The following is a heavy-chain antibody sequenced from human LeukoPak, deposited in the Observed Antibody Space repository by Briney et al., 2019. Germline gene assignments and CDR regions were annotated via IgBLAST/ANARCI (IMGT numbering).Heavy chain of an antibody. CDR1: GFTFSSYG. Sequence: GGSLRLSCAASGFTFSSYGMHWVRQAPGKGLEWVAVIWYDGSNKYYADSAKGRFTISRVNSKNTLYLQMNSLRAEDTAVYYCAKSGIAVAGTHDYFDYWGQGTLVTVSS. V-gene: IGHV3-33*06. CDR2: IWYDGSNK. CDR3: AKSGIAVAGTHDYFDY. D-gene: IGHD6-19*01. J-gene: IGHJ4*02.